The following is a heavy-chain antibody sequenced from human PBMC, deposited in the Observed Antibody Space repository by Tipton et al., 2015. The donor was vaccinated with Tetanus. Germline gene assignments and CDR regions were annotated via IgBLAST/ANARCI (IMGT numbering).Heavy chain of an antibody. CDR1: GFTFSSYG. J-gene: IGHJ4*02. CDR2: ISFDGSSQ. CDR3: AKEFQRARIRFFDS. D-gene: IGHD2-15*01. V-gene: IGHV3-30*18. Sequence: SLRLSCVPSGFTFSSYGMHWVRQAPGKGLEWVAVISFDGSSQHYADSVKGRFTISRDNSKDILYLQMDSLRVEDTAVYYCAKEFQRARIRFFDSWGQGTQVTASS.